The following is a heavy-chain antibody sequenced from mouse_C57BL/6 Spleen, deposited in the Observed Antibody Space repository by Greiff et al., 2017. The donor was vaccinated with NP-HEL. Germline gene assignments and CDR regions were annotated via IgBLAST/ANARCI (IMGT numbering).Heavy chain of an antibody. CDR1: GYTFTSYW. CDR2: IDPNSGGT. CDR3: AREEFITTVVAMDY. J-gene: IGHJ4*01. Sequence: QVQLQQPGAELVKPGASVKLSCKASGYTFTSYWMHWVKQRPGRGLEWIGRIDPNSGGTKYNEKFKSKATLTVDKPSSTAYMQLSILTSEDSAVYYCAREEFITTVVAMDYWGQGTSVTVSA. V-gene: IGHV1-72*01. D-gene: IGHD1-1*01.